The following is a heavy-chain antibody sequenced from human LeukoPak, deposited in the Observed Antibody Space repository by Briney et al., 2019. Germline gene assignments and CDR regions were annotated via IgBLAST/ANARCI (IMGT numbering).Heavy chain of an antibody. V-gene: IGHV3-33*01. Sequence: GGSLRLSCAASGFTLRTYGIHWVRRAPGKGLEWVAVTWSDGSTKYYADSVKGRFTISRDNSKNTVYLQMNSLRVEDTAVYYCVRELFDSSGYFGYWGQGTLVTVSS. CDR2: TWSDGSTK. CDR1: GFTLRTYG. D-gene: IGHD3-22*01. J-gene: IGHJ4*02. CDR3: VRELFDSSGYFGY.